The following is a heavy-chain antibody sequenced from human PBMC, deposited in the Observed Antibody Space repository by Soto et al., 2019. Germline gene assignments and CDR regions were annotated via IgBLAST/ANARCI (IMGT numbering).Heavy chain of an antibody. J-gene: IGHJ6*02. V-gene: IGHV1-46*01. Sequence: QVQLVQSGAEVKKPGASVKVSCKASGYTFTSYYMHWVRQAPGQGLEWMGIINPSGGSTSYAQKFQGRGTMTRDTSTSTVYMELSSLRSEDTAVYYCARDMIPRYYGMDVWGQGTTVTVSS. CDR3: ARDMIPRYYGMDV. CDR2: INPSGGST. D-gene: IGHD3-22*01. CDR1: GYTFTSYY.